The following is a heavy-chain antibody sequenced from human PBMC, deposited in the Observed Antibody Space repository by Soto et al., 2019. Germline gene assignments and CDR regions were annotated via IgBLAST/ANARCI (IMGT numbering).Heavy chain of an antibody. CDR3: AKGATTTLFAFTDY. V-gene: IGHV3-9*01. CDR2: ISWNSGNL. Sequence: EVQLVESGGGLVQPGRSLRLSCAASGFTFDDYAMHWVRQPPGKGLEWVSSISWNSGNLGYADSVKGRFTISRDNAKNSLYLQMISLRGEYTTLYYCAKGATTTLFAFTDYWCQGTLVTVSS. J-gene: IGHJ4*02. D-gene: IGHD4-17*01. CDR1: GFTFDDYA.